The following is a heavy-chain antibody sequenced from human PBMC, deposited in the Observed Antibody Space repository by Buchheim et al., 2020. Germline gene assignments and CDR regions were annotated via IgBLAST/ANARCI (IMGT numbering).Heavy chain of an antibody. D-gene: IGHD3-3*01. CDR2: INTNTGNP. J-gene: IGHJ6*02. V-gene: IGHV7-4-1*02. CDR3: ARDPITIFRVVIPTKYYYGMDV. Sequence: QVQLVQSGSELKKPGASVKVSCKASGYTFTSYAMNWVRQAPGQGLEWLGWINTNTGNPTSAQGFTGRFVFSLTTSVSTAYLQISSLKAEDTAVYYCARDPITIFRVVIPTKYYYGMDVWGQGTT. CDR1: GYTFTSYA.